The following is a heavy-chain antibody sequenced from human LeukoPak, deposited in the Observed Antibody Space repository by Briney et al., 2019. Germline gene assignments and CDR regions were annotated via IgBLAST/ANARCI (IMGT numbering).Heavy chain of an antibody. J-gene: IGHJ4*02. CDR3: ARDYRHYYGSGSYYKGFDY. D-gene: IGHD3-10*01. CDR2: ISYDGSNK. CDR1: GFTLSSYA. V-gene: IGHV3-30*04. Sequence: GGSLRLSCAASGFTLSSYALHRVRQAPGKGLEWVAVISYDGSNKYYADSVKGRFTISRDNSKNTLYLQMNSLRAEDTAVYYCARDYRHYYGSGSYYKGFDYWGQGTLVTVSS.